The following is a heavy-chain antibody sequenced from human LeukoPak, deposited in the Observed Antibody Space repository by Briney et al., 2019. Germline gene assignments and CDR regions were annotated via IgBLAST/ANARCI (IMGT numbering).Heavy chain of an antibody. CDR3: ATYGSGSFIVPRDY. CDR1: GGSISSSSFY. Sequence: PSETLSLTCTVSGGSISSSSFYWGWIRQPPGKGLEWIGSIYYSGSTYYNPSLKSRVTISVDTSKNQFSLKLSSVTAADTAVYYCATYGSGSFIVPRDYWGQGTLVTVSS. D-gene: IGHD3-10*01. J-gene: IGHJ4*02. CDR2: IYYSGST. V-gene: IGHV4-39*07.